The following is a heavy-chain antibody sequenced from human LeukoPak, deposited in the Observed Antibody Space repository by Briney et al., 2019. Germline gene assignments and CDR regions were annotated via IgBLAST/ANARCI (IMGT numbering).Heavy chain of an antibody. D-gene: IGHD6-13*01. Sequence: PGGSLRLSCAASGFTFTSYWMHWVRQAPGKGLVWVSRINSDGSSTSYADSVKGRFTISRDNAKNSLYLQMDSLRAEDTAVYYCAAGGSWYYNYWGQGILVTVSS. V-gene: IGHV3-74*01. CDR3: AAGGSWYYNY. CDR2: INSDGSST. J-gene: IGHJ4*02. CDR1: GFTFTSYW.